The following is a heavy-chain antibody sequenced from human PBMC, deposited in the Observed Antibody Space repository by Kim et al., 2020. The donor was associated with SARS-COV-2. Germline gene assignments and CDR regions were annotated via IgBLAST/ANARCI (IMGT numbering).Heavy chain of an antibody. CDR2: ISWNSGSI. J-gene: IGHJ6*02. D-gene: IGHD3-10*01. CDR3: ANQWFGELLGGRDV. CDR1: GFTFDDYA. Sequence: GGSLRLSCAASGFTFDDYAMHWVRQAPGKGLEWVSGISWNSGSIGYADSVKGRFTISRDKAKNSLYLQMNSLRAEDTALYYCANQWFGELLGGRDVWGQGTTVTVSS. V-gene: IGHV3-9*01.